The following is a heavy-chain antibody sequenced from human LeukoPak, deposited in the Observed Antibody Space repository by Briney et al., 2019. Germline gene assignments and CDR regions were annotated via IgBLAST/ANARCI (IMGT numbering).Heavy chain of an antibody. CDR1: GFTFSSYA. V-gene: IGHV3-23*01. D-gene: IGHD3-10*01. CDR3: AKEESFKRPFDY. CDR2: ISGCGATT. Sequence: GVSLRLSCAASGFTFSSYAMSWVRQAPGKGLEWVSAISGCGATTYYADSVKGRFTISRDSSMNRLYLQMNSLRAEDTAVYYCAKEESFKRPFDYWGQGTLVPVFS. J-gene: IGHJ4*02.